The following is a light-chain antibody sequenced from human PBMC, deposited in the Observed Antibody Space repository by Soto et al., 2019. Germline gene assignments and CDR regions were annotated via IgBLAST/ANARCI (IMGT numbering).Light chain of an antibody. J-gene: IGLJ1*01. CDR1: SSDVGIYNY. CDR2: NVS. V-gene: IGLV2-14*03. Sequence: QCALTQPASVCGSPGQSITIFCTGTSSDVGIYNYVSWYQQHPGKAPKLMIYNVSYRPSGVSSRFSGSKSGNTASLTISGLQAEDEADYYCNSYTSASTYVFGTGTKLTVL. CDR3: NSYTSASTYV.